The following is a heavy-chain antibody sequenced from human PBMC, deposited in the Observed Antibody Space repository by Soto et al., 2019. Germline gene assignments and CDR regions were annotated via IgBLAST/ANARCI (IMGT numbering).Heavy chain of an antibody. CDR2: ISYSGAT. J-gene: IGHJ5*02. V-gene: IGHV4-59*01. CDR3: ARVSPLLHWFDP. CDR1: GASISGYH. Sequence: SETLSLTCTVSGASISGYHWSWIRQPPGKGLECLGYISYSGATNYNPSLKSRVTMSIDTSKNQFSLQLSSVTAADTAVYYCARVSPLLHWFDPWGQGTLVTVSS. D-gene: IGHD2-15*01.